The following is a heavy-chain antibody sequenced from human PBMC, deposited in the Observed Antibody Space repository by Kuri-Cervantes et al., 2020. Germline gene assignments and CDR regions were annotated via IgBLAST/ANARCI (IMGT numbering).Heavy chain of an antibody. CDR1: GGTFSSYA. CDR3: ARGLTVLWFRELFS. V-gene: IGHV1-69*06. CDR2: IIPIFGTA. J-gene: IGHJ5*02. D-gene: IGHD3-10*01. Sequence: SVKVSCKASGGTFSSYAISWVRQAPGQGLEWMGGIIPIFGTANYAQKFQGRVTITADKSTGTAYMELSSLRSEDTAVYYCARGLTVLWFRELFSWGQGTLVTVSS.